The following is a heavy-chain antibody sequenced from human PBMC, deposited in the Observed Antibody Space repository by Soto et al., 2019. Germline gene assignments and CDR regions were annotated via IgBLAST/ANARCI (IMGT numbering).Heavy chain of an antibody. CDR1: GFTFDDYA. CDR2: ISWNSGSI. V-gene: IGHV3-9*01. D-gene: IGHD6-13*01. J-gene: IGHJ3*02. CDR3: AKDFSAGVGIAAAGRDAFDI. Sequence: GGSLRLSCAASGFTFDDYAMHWVRQAPGKGLEWVSGISWNSGSIGYADSVKGRFTISRDNAKNSLYLQMNSLRAEDTALYYCAKDFSAGVGIAAAGRDAFDIWGQGTMVTVS.